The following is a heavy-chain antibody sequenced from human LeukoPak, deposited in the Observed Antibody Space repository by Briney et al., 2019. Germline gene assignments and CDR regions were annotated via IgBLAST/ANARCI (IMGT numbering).Heavy chain of an antibody. CDR3: ARGQYSSSNLFDY. CDR1: GYTFTGYY. V-gene: IGHV1-2*02. J-gene: IGHJ4*02. CDR2: ISPNSGGT. Sequence: GASVKVSCKASGYTFTGYYMHWVRQAPGQGLEWMGWISPNSGGTNYAQKFQGRVTMTRDTSISTAYMELSRLRSDDTAVYYCARGQYSSSNLFDYWGQGTLVTVSS. D-gene: IGHD6-6*01.